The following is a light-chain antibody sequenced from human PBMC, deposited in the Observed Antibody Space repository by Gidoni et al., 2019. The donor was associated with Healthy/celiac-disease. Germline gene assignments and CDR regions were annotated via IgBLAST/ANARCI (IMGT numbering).Light chain of an antibody. J-gene: IGLJ2*01. CDR3: AAWDESLNGMI. CDR1: SSNIGRNY. Sequence: QSVRTQPPSASGTPGQRVTISCSGSSSNIGRNYVYWYQQLPGTAPKVLIFRTAQRPSGIADRFSASKSGTSASLAVSGLRSEDEANYYCAAWDESLNGMIFGGGTKLTVL. CDR2: RTA. V-gene: IGLV1-47*01.